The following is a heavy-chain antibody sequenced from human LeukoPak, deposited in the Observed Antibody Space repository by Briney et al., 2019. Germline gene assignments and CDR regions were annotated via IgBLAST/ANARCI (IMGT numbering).Heavy chain of an antibody. CDR3: ARRLAYCGGDCSYYFDY. V-gene: IGHV4-38-2*01. CDR1: GHSIINSYY. CDR2: IYHSGAT. Sequence: TSETLSLTCAVSGHSIINSYYWGWIRQSPGKGLEWIASIYHSGATYYNPSLKSRVTISVDRSKNQFSLKLSSVTAADTAVYYCARRLAYCGGDCSYYFDYWGQGTLVTVSS. D-gene: IGHD2-21*01. J-gene: IGHJ4*02.